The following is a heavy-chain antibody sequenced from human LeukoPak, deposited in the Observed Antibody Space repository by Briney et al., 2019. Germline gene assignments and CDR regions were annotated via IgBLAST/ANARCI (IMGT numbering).Heavy chain of an antibody. CDR1: GFTFDDYA. D-gene: IGHD6-19*01. Sequence: GGSLRLSCAASGFTFDDYAMHWVRQAPGKGLEWVSGISWNSGSIGYADSVKGRFTISRDNAKNSLYLQMNSLRPEDTAVYYCAKESNPEPVDGSYYYFGMGGWGQGTTV. V-gene: IGHV3-9*01. J-gene: IGHJ6*02. CDR2: ISWNSGSI. CDR3: AKESNPEPVDGSYYYFGMGG.